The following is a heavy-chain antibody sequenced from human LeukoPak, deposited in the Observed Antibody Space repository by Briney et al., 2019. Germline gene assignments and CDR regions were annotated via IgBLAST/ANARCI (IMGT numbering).Heavy chain of an antibody. V-gene: IGHV1-2*02. CDR3: ARESPDIVVVVTAALRRSWFDP. D-gene: IGHD2-15*01. Sequence: ASVRVSCKASRYAFTGYYIHWVRQAPGQGPEWMGWINPDNGGTNYAQKFQGRVTMTRDTSTNTAYMEVSRLKSDDTAVYYCARESPDIVVVVTAALRRSWFDPWGQGTLVTVSS. J-gene: IGHJ5*02. CDR1: RYAFTGYY. CDR2: INPDNGGT.